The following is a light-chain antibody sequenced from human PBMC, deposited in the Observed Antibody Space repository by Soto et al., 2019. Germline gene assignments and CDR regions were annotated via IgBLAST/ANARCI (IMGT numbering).Light chain of an antibody. CDR1: SSDVGGYNY. CDR3: SSYTSSIPYV. V-gene: IGLV2-14*01. Sequence: QSVLTQPASVSGSPGQSITISCTGTSSDVGGYNYVSWYQQQPGKAPKLMIYEVTSRPSGVSDRFSGSKSGNTASLTISGLQAEDEGDYYCSSYTSSIPYVFGTGTKLTVL. CDR2: EVT. J-gene: IGLJ1*01.